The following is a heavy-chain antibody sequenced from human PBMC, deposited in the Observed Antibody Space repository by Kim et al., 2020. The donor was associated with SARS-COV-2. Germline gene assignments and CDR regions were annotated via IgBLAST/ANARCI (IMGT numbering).Heavy chain of an antibody. CDR3: ARELVVPAATEGWFDP. D-gene: IGHD2-2*01. J-gene: IGHJ5*02. CDR1: GYTFTGYY. CDR2: INPNSGGT. Sequence: ASVKVSCKASGYTFTGYYMHWVRQAPGQGLEWMGWINPNSGGTNYAQKFQGRVTMTRDTSISTAYMELSRLRSDDTAVYYCARELVVPAATEGWFDPWGQGTLVTVSS. V-gene: IGHV1-2*02.